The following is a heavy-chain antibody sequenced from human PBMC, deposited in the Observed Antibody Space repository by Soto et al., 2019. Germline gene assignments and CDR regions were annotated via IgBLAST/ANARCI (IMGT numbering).Heavy chain of an antibody. V-gene: IGHV3-23*01. Sequence: EVQLLESGGGLLQPGGSLRLSCAASGFTFSTYGMNGVRQAPGKGLEWVSGISTNGDTANYADSVKGRFTISRDNSKNALYMQMNGLRPEDTAVYYCAKDLSRWPHYAFDSWGQGTLVTVSS. D-gene: IGHD4-17*01. CDR1: GFTFSTYG. CDR2: ISTNGDTA. CDR3: AKDLSRWPHYAFDS. J-gene: IGHJ5*01.